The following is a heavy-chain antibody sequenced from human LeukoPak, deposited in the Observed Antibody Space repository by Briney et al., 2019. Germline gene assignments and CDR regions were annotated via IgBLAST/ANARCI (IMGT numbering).Heavy chain of an antibody. CDR3: ARTRELRYFDWLDY. D-gene: IGHD3-9*01. J-gene: IGHJ4*02. CDR2: IIPIFGTA. Sequence: GASVKVSCKASGGTFSSYAISWVRQAPGQGLEWMGGIIPIFGTANYAQKFQGRVTITADEPTSTAYMELSSLRSEDTAVYYCARTRELRYFDWLDYWGQGTLVTVSS. CDR1: GGTFSSYA. V-gene: IGHV1-69*13.